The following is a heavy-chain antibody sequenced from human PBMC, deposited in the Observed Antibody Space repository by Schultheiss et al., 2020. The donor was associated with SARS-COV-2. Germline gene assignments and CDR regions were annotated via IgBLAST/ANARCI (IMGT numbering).Heavy chain of an antibody. J-gene: IGHJ4*02. CDR1: GGSISSYY. V-gene: IGHV4-59*12. CDR2: IYYSGST. D-gene: IGHD2-15*01. Sequence: SQTLSLTCTVSGGSISSYYWSWIRQPPGKGLEWIGYIYYSGSTYYNPSLKSRVTISVDTSKNQFSLKLSSVTAADTAVYYCASAPDCSGGSCYFDYWGQGTLVTVSS. CDR3: ASAPDCSGGSCYFDY.